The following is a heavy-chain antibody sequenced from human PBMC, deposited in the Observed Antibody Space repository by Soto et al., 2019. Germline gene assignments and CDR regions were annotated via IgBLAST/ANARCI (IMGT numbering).Heavy chain of an antibody. V-gene: IGHV3-21*01. CDR1: GFTFSSYS. CDR2: ISSSSSYI. D-gene: IGHD6-6*01. J-gene: IGHJ4*02. Sequence: SLRLSCAASGFTFSSYSMNWVRQAPWKGLEWVSSISSSSSYIYYADSVKGRFTISRDNAKNSLYLQMNSLRAEDTAVYYCARDVNPPSSIAARAELDYWGQGTLVTVSS. CDR3: ARDVNPPSSIAARAELDY.